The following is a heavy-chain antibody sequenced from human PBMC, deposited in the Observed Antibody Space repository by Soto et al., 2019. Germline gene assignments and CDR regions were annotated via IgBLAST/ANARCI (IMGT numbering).Heavy chain of an antibody. CDR2: ISGSGGSP. D-gene: IGHD2-2*01. CDR3: AKARCSTTNCYVPDY. CDR1: GFTFSTYT. J-gene: IGHJ4*02. Sequence: GSLRLSCAASGFTFSTYTMSWVRQAPGKGLEWVSAISGSGGSPSYADSVQGRFTISRDNPKNTLYLQMNSLRAEDTAMYYCAKARCSTTNCYVPDYWGQGTLVTVSS. V-gene: IGHV3-23*01.